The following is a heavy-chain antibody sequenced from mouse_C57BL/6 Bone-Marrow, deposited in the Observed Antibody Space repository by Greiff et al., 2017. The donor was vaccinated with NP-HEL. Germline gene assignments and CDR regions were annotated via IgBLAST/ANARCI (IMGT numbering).Heavy chain of an antibody. V-gene: IGHV1-81*01. J-gene: IGHJ2*01. CDR3: ARDYGSSYNY. Sequence: VKLQESGAALARPGASVKLSCKASGYTFTSYGISWVKQRTGQGLEWIGEIYPRSGNTYYNEKFKGKATLTADKSSSTAYMELRSLTSEDSAVYFCARDYGSSYNYWGQGTTLTVSS. CDR1: GYTFTSYG. D-gene: IGHD1-1*01. CDR2: IYPRSGNT.